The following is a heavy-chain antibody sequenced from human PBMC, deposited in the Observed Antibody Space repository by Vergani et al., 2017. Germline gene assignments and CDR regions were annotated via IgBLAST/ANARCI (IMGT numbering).Heavy chain of an antibody. CDR2: IYTADSDT. Sequence: EVELVQSGPEMRKPGESLKISCKGSEYSFGNYWIGWVRQMPGKGLEWMGIIYTADSDTRYSPSFQGQVTISSDKSISTAFLQWDSLKASDTALYYCARHTTYTDSWGQGTLVTVPS. CDR1: EYSFGNYW. J-gene: IGHJ4*02. V-gene: IGHV5-51*01. CDR3: ARHTTYTDS. D-gene: IGHD1-1*01.